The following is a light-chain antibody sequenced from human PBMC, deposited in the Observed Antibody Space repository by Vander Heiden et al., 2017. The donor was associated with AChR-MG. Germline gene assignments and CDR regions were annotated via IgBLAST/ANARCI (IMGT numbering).Light chain of an antibody. CDR3: ATWDDRLDGPV. J-gene: IGLJ2*01. CDR2: HDD. Sequence: QSILTQPPSVSEAPSQRVTISCSGSNSNIGNNAVNWYPQLPGKALKLLIYHDDLRPSGVSDRFPGSKSGTAASLSISGLQSEDEADYYCATWDDRLDGPVFGGGTKLTVL. V-gene: IGLV1-36*01. CDR1: NSNIGNNA.